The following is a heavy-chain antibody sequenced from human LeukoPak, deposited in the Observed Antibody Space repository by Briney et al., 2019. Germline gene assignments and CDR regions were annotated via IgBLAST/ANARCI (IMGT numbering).Heavy chain of an antibody. Sequence: SETLSLTCAVYGGSFSGYYWSWIRQPPGKGLEWIGEINHSGSTNYNPSLKSRVTISVDKSKNQFSLKLSSVTAADTAVYYCARGTGWFDYWGQGTLVTVSS. D-gene: IGHD6-19*01. V-gene: IGHV4-34*01. J-gene: IGHJ4*02. CDR1: GGSFSGYY. CDR2: INHSGST. CDR3: ARGTGWFDY.